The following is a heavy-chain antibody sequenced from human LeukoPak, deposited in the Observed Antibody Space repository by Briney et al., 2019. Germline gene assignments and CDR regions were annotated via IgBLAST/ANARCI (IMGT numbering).Heavy chain of an antibody. CDR1: EFTFSAYW. CDR3: ARENLAAAADY. CDR2: IRGDGSMT. V-gene: IGHV3-74*01. D-gene: IGHD6-25*01. Sequence: GESLRLSCAASEFTFSAYWTHWVRQAPGKGLVWVSRIRGDGSMTNYADSVKGRFTISRDNAKNTLYLQMNSLRLEDTAVYYCARENLAAAADYWGQGTVVTVSS. J-gene: IGHJ4*02.